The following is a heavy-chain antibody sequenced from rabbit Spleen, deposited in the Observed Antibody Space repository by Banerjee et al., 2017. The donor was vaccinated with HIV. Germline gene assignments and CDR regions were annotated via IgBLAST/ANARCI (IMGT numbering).Heavy chain of an antibody. CDR3: ARDLVTVIGWNFNL. J-gene: IGHJ4*01. CDR2: INIVTGKS. V-gene: IGHV1S45*01. D-gene: IGHD1-1*01. Sequence: QEQLKETGGGLVQPGGSLTLSCKASGFDFSSYYMSWVRQAPGKGLEWIACINIVTGKSVYASWAKGRFMMSRTSSTTVTLQMTSLTAADTATYFCARDLVTVIGWNFNLWGPGTLVTVS. CDR1: GFDFSSYYM.